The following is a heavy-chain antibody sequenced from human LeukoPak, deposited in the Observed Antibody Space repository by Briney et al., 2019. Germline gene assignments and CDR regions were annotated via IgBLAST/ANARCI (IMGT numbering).Heavy chain of an antibody. D-gene: IGHD4-23*01. V-gene: IGHV4-59*08. CDR1: GGSISSDY. Sequence: PSETLSLTCTVSGGSISSDYWSWIRQPPGKGLEWIGYVYYSGITNYNPSLKSRVTISVGTSKNHFSLKLTSVTAADTAVYYCARPAHGGNSGDYWGQGTLVTVSS. J-gene: IGHJ4*02. CDR3: ARPAHGGNSGDY. CDR2: VYYSGIT.